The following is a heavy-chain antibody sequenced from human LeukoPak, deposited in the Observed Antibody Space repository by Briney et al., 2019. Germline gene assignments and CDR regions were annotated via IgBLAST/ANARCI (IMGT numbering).Heavy chain of an antibody. J-gene: IGHJ4*02. CDR1: GYTFTGYY. V-gene: IGHV3-30-3*02. D-gene: IGHD3-16*01. CDR2: ISYDGSNK. CDR3: AKWPEGAMDYFDY. Sequence: GASVKVSCKASGYTFTGYYMHWVRQAPGKGLEWVAVISYDGSNKYYADSVKGRFTISRDNSKNTLYLEMSSLRVEDTAIYYCAKWPEGAMDYFDYWGQGTLVTVSS.